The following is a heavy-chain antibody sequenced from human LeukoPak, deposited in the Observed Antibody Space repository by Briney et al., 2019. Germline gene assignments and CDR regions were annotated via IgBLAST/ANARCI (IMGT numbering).Heavy chain of an antibody. CDR1: GFTFSSYW. CDR2: IKQDGSER. J-gene: IGHJ3*02. D-gene: IGHD5-18*01. Sequence: TGGSLRLSCAASGFTFSSYWMSWVRQAPGKGLEWVANIKQDGSERYYVDSVKGRFTISRDNAKNSLYLQMNSLRAEDTAVYYCARARIQLWLGAFDIWGQGTMVTVSS. V-gene: IGHV3-7*03. CDR3: ARARIQLWLGAFDI.